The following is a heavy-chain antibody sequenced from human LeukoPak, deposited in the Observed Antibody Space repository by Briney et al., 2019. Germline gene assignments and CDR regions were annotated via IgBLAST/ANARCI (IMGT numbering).Heavy chain of an antibody. Sequence: SETLSLTCAVYGGSFSGYYWSWIRQPPGKGLEWIGEINHSGSTNYNPSLKSRVTISVDTSKNQFSLKLSSVTAADTAVYYCARGSRYGELEPRYYMDVWGKGTTVTVSS. D-gene: IGHD1-1*01. J-gene: IGHJ6*03. V-gene: IGHV4-34*01. CDR1: GGSFSGYY. CDR3: ARGSRYGELEPRYYMDV. CDR2: INHSGST.